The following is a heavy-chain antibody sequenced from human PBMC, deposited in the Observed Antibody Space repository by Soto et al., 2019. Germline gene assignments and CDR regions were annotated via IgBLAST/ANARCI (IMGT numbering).Heavy chain of an antibody. CDR3: ARAQGLCTSTTCYPWYFEF. J-gene: IGHJ2*01. Sequence: WASVKVSCKASGFTFTAYYIHWVRQAPGQGLEWMGIIDPSRGRTTYAQKFQGRVTMTRDTSTTTVYMELGSLRSEDTAVYYCARAQGLCTSTTCYPWYFEFWGHGTLVTVSS. CDR1: GFTFTAYY. V-gene: IGHV1-46*01. D-gene: IGHD2-2*01. CDR2: IDPSRGRT.